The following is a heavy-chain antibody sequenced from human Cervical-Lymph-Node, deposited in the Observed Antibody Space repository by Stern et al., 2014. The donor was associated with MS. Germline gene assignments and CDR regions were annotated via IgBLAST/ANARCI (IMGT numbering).Heavy chain of an antibody. J-gene: IGHJ5*01. D-gene: IGHD6-19*01. V-gene: IGHV3-7*01. CDR2: IKRDGSEA. Sequence: VQLVQSGGGFVQPGGSPRLSCVASGSTFSTSWLSWVRQAPRQGLEWVANIKRDGSEAYYVDSVKGRFTISRDNAKSSLYLEMNSLRAEDTAVYYCTRFLQSGWSDLFDSWGRGTLVTVSS. CDR1: GSTFSTSW. CDR3: TRFLQSGWSDLFDS.